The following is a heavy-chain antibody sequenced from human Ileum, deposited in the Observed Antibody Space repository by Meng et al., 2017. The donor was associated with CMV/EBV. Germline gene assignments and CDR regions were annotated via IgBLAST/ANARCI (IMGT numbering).Heavy chain of an antibody. CDR2: IYYSGSA. D-gene: IGHD2-15*01. V-gene: IGHV4-31*03. CDR1: GASIGSGYY. J-gene: IGHJ4*02. CDR3: ARSVHNLQICDY. Sequence: TCTVSGASIGSGYYWSWIRQHPEKGLEWIGYIYYSGSAFYNPSLRSRATISVDRSNNEFSLRLTSVTAADTAIYYCARSVHNLQICDYWGQGTLVTVSS.